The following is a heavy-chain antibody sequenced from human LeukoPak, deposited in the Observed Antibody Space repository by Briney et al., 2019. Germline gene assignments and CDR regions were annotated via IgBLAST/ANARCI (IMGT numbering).Heavy chain of an antibody. J-gene: IGHJ4*02. CDR2: IYYSGST. CDR3: ARRGYDYVWGSYRFFDY. V-gene: IGHV4-39*01. D-gene: IGHD3-16*02. Sequence: SETLSLTCTVSGGSISSSSYYWRWLRQPPGKGLEWIGSIYYSGSTDYNPSLKSRVTISVDTSKNQFSLKLSSVTAADTAVYYCARRGYDYVWGSYRFFDYWGQGTLVTVSS. CDR1: GGSISSSSYY.